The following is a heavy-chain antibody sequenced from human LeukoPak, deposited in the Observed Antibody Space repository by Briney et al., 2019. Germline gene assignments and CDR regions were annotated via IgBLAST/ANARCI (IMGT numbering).Heavy chain of an antibody. V-gene: IGHV1-69*05. Sequence: SSVKVSCXASGGTFSSYAISWVRQAPGQGLEWMGGIIPIFGTANYAQKFQGRVTITTDESTSTAYMELSSLRSEDTAVYYCARSLSERITIFGVVHGGFDYWGQGTLVTVSS. J-gene: IGHJ4*02. D-gene: IGHD3-3*01. CDR3: ARSLSERITIFGVVHGGFDY. CDR1: GGTFSSYA. CDR2: IIPIFGTA.